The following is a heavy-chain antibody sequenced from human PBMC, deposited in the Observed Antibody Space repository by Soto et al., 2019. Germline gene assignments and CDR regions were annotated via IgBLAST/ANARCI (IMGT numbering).Heavy chain of an antibody. V-gene: IGHV3-30*18. CDR1: GFTFSSYG. J-gene: IGHJ5*02. Sequence: GGSLRLSCAASGFTFSSYGMHWVRQAPGKGLEWVAVISYDGSNKYYADSVKGRFTISRDNSKNTLYLQVNSLRAEDTAVYYCTKRGLNWPAPHDWFDPWGQGSLVTVSS. CDR2: ISYDGSNK. CDR3: TKRGLNWPAPHDWFDP. D-gene: IGHD1-1*01.